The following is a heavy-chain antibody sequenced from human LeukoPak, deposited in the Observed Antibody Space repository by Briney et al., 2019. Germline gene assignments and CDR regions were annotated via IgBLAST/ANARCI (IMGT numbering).Heavy chain of an antibody. V-gene: IGHV3-30-3*01. Sequence: GGSLRLSCAASGFTFSSYAMHWVRQAPGKGLEWVAVISYDGSNKYYADSVKGRFTISRDNSKNTLYLQMNSLRAEDTAVYYCARAVQLWFVQIDYWGQGTLVTVSS. CDR2: ISYDGSNK. CDR1: GFTFSSYA. D-gene: IGHD5-18*01. J-gene: IGHJ4*02. CDR3: ARAVQLWFVQIDY.